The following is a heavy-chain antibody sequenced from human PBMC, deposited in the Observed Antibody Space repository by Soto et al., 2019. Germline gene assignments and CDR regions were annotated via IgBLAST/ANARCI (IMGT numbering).Heavy chain of an antibody. CDR1: GGTFSSYA. CDR3: ARNIVVVPAAIEEYYYYGMDV. CDR2: IIPIFGTA. J-gene: IGHJ6*02. D-gene: IGHD2-2*02. V-gene: IGHV1-69*13. Sequence: SVKVSCKASGGTFSSYAISWVRQAPGQGLEWMGGIIPIFGTANYAQKFQGRVTITADESTSTAYMELSSLRSEDTAVYYCARNIVVVPAAIEEYYYYGMDVWGQGTRSPS.